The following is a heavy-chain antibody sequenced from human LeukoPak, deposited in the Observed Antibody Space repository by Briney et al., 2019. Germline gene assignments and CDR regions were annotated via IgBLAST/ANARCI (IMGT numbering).Heavy chain of an antibody. D-gene: IGHD5-12*01. CDR1: GSSMSSDYY. CDR3: ARTTEGYAGGPGYSYYYYMTS. V-gene: IGHV4-61*01. Sequence: SETLSLTCTVSGSSMSSDYYWSWIRQPPGKGLEWIGYIYYRVTSDYNPSLKSRVTMSVDMSTRQISLKLSSVTAADTAVYYCARTTEGYAGGPGYSYYYYMTSGAKGPRSPSP. CDR2: IYYRVTS. J-gene: IGHJ6*03.